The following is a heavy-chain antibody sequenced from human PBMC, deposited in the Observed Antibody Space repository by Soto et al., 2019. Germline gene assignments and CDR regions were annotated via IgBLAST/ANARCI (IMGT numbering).Heavy chain of an antibody. CDR1: GGTFSSYA. D-gene: IGHD3-3*01. Sequence: ASVKVSCKASGGTFSSYAISWVRQAPGQGLEWMGGIIPIFGTANYAQKFQGRVTITADESTSTAYMELSSLRSEDTAVYYCASDDTQWNYDFGSYYYGMDVWGQGTTVTVSS. J-gene: IGHJ6*02. V-gene: IGHV1-69*13. CDR3: ASDDTQWNYDFGSYYYGMDV. CDR2: IIPIFGTA.